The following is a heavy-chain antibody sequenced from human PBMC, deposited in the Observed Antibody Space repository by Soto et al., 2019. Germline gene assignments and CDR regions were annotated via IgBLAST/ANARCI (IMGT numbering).Heavy chain of an antibody. V-gene: IGHV1-8*01. J-gene: IGHJ5*02. CDR2: MNPGSGDT. CDR3: ATMASFGSLNWFEP. D-gene: IGHD5-18*01. Sequence: ASVKVSCKASGYTFTNNDVSWVRQATGQGLEWMGWMNPGSGDTGYAQKFQGRVTMTRDISIATAYMELSSLRSDDTAIYYCATMASFGSLNWFEPWGQGTLVTVSS. CDR1: GYTFTNND.